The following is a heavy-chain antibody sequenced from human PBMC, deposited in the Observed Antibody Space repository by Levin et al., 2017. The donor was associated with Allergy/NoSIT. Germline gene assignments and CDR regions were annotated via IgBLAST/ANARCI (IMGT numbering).Heavy chain of an antibody. J-gene: IGHJ2*01. D-gene: IGHD2-2*01. CDR1: GFTFSSYW. CDR2: INSDGSST. CDR3: ARDWTGYCSSTSCYGGVGYWYFDL. Sequence: GESLKISCAASGFTFSSYWMHWVRQAPGKGLVWVSRINSDGSSTSYADSVKGRFTISRDNAKNTLYLQMNSLRAEDTAVYYCARDWTGYCSSTSCYGGVGYWYFDLWGRGTLVTVSS. V-gene: IGHV3-74*01.